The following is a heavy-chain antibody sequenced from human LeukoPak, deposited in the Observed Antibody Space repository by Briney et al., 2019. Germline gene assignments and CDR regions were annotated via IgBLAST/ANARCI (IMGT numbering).Heavy chain of an antibody. J-gene: IGHJ4*02. CDR3: ARARFRGFDY. Sequence: GGSLRLSCAASGFTFSTYSMNWVRQAPGKGLEWVSGISGSGISTHYADSVKGRFTVSRDDAKTSVYLHMTGLRAEDTGVYYCARARFRGFDYWGQGALVTVSS. CDR2: ISGSGIST. V-gene: IGHV3-23*01. CDR1: GFTFSTYS. D-gene: IGHD2-21*01.